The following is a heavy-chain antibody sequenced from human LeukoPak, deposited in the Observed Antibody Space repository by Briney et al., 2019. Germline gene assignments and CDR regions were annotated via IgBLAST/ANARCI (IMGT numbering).Heavy chain of an antibody. Sequence: GESLTVSFTGSGYSFTNYWIGWVRQMPGKGLEWMGIIYPGDSDTRYSPSFQGQVTISADKSISTAYLQWSSLRASDTAMYYCARRVAGSYHDAFDIWGQGTMVTVSS. J-gene: IGHJ3*02. D-gene: IGHD1-26*01. CDR3: ARRVAGSYHDAFDI. V-gene: IGHV5-51*01. CDR2: IYPGDSDT. CDR1: GYSFTNYW.